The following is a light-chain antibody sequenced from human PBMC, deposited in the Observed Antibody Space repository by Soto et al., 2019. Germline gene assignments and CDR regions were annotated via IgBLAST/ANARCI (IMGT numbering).Light chain of an antibody. CDR2: GAS. Sequence: DIVLTQSPGTLSLSPGERATLSCRASQTVSSSSLAWYQQKPGQAPRLLIFGASTRAAGFPDRFRGSGSGTDFTLTISRLEPEDFAVYYCQQYGSSPRTFGQGTKVEIK. CDR3: QQYGSSPRT. V-gene: IGKV3-20*01. J-gene: IGKJ1*01. CDR1: QTVSSSS.